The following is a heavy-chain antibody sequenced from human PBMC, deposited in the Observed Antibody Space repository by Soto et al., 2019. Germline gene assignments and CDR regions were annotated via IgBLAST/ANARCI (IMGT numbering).Heavy chain of an antibody. CDR2: ISGSGGST. CDR1: GFTFSSYW. CDR3: AKGPMVELNYYYGMDV. Sequence: PGGSLRLSCAASGFTFSSYWMHWVRQAPWKGLVWVSAISGSGGSTYYADSVKGRFTISRDNSKNTLYLQMNSLRAEDTAVYYCAKGPMVELNYYYGMDVWGQGTTVTV. D-gene: IGHD1-7*01. V-gene: IGHV3-23*01. J-gene: IGHJ6*02.